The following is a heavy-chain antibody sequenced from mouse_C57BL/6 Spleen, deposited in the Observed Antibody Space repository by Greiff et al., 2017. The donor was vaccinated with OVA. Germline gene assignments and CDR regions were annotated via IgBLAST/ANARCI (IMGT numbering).Heavy chain of an antibody. J-gene: IGHJ4*01. D-gene: IGHD1-1*01. V-gene: IGHV1-82*01. CDR2: IYPGDGDT. CDR3: ARSGYYGSLHAMDY. CDR1: GYAFSSSW. Sequence: VQLQQSGPELVKPGASVKISCKASGYAFSSSWMNWVKQRPGKGLEWIGRIYPGDGDTNYNGKFKGKATLTADKSSSTAYMQLSSLTSEDSAVYFCARSGYYGSLHAMDYWGQGTSVTVSS.